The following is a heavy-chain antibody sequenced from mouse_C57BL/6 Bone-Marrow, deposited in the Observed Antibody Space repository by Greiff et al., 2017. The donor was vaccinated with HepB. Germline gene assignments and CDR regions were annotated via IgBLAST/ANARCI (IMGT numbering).Heavy chain of an antibody. J-gene: IGHJ1*03. Sequence: VQLQQPGAELVKPGASVKMSCKASGYTFTSYWITWVKQRPGQGLEWIGDIYPGSGSTNYNEKFKSKATLTVDTSSSTAYMQLSSLTSEDSAVYYCASPGVGSHWYFDVWGTETPLTVSP. CDR3: ASPGVGSHWYFDV. CDR1: GYTFTSYW. CDR2: IYPGSGST. V-gene: IGHV1-55*01.